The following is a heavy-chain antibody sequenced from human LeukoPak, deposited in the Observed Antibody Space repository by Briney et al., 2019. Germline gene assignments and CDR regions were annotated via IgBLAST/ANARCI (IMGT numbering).Heavy chain of an antibody. J-gene: IGHJ3*02. CDR2: INPNSGGT. CDR3: ARDITGTTGLGVDAFDI. Sequence: ASVKVSCKASGYTFTGYYMHWVRQAPGQGLEWMGWINPNSGGTNYAQKFQGWVTMTRDTPISTAYMELSRLRSDDTAVCYYARDITGTTGLGVDAFDIWGQGTMVTVSS. V-gene: IGHV1-2*04. CDR1: GYTFTGYY. D-gene: IGHD1-20*01.